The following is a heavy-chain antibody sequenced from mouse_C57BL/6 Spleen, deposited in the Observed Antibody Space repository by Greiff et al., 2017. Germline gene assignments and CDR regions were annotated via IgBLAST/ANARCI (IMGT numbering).Heavy chain of an antibody. V-gene: IGHV5-12*01. CDR2: ISNGGGST. CDR1: GFTFSDYY. CDR3: ARLAGDY. Sequence: EVKLVESGGGLVQPGGSLKLSCAASGFTFSDYYMYWVRQTPEKRLEWVAYISNGGGSTYYPDTVKGRFTISRDNAKNTLYLQMIRLKSEDTAMYYCARLAGDYWGQGTSVTVSS. J-gene: IGHJ4*01.